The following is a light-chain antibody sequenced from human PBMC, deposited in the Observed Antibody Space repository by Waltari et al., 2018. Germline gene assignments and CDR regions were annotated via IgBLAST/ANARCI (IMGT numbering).Light chain of an antibody. J-gene: IGKJ1*01. CDR3: QQSYSTPPTWT. CDR1: QSISSY. CDR2: AAS. V-gene: IGKV1-39*01. Sequence: DIQLTQSLSALSASVGDRVTITCRASQSISSYLNWYLQKPGKAPKLLIYAASSLQSGVPSRFSGSESGTDFTLTISSLQPEDFATYFCQQSYSTPPTWTFGQGTKVEIK.